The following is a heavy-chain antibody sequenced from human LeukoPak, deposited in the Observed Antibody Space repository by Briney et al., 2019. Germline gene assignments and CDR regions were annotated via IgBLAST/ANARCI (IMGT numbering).Heavy chain of an antibody. V-gene: IGHV3-23*01. Sequence: GGSLRLSCAASGFTFSDCAMSWVRQAPGKGLEWVSGISGSGDSTYYADSVKGRFTISRDNSKNTLYLQMNSLRAEDTAVFYCAKSAGGFLEWLLKGHFDCWGQGTLVTVSS. CDR2: ISGSGDST. J-gene: IGHJ4*02. CDR1: GFTFSDCA. D-gene: IGHD3-3*01. CDR3: AKSAGGFLEWLLKGHFDC.